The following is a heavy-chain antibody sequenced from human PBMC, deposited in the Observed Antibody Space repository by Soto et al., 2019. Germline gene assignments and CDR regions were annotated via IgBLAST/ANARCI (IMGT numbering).Heavy chain of an antibody. J-gene: IGHJ4*02. CDR1: GGSISSGGYS. CDR2: IYHSGST. V-gene: IGHV4-30-2*01. D-gene: IGHD3-22*01. Sequence: KTSETLSLTCAVSGGSISSGGYSWSWVRQPPGKGLEWIGYIYHSGSTYYNPSLKSRVTISVDRSKNQFSLKLSSVTAADTAVYYCASLDSSGYLFDYWGQGTLVTVSS. CDR3: ASLDSSGYLFDY.